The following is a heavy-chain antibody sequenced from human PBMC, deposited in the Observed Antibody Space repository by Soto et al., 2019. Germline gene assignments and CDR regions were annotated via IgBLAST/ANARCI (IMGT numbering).Heavy chain of an antibody. CDR1: GYTFTSYD. J-gene: IGHJ4*02. D-gene: IGHD3-3*01. V-gene: IGHV1-8*01. Sequence: QVQLVQSGAEVKKPGASVKVSCKASGYTFTSYDINWVRQATGQGLEWMGWMNPNSGNTGYAQKFQGRVTMTRNTSISTAYMELSSLRSEDTAVYYCAKRGDFWSGYYSTFDYWGQGTLVTVSS. CDR2: MNPNSGNT. CDR3: AKRGDFWSGYYSTFDY.